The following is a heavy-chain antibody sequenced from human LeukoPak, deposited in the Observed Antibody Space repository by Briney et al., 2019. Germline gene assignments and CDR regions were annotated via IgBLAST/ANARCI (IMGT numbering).Heavy chain of an antibody. J-gene: IGHJ4*02. Sequence: PGGSLRLSYAASGFTFSSYWMHWVRQAPGKGLVWVSRINSDGSSTSYADSVKGRFTIARDNAKNTLYLQMSSLRAEDTAVYYCARVEGDCSSTSCSSGYFDYWGQGTLVTVSS. CDR3: ARVEGDCSSTSCSSGYFDY. D-gene: IGHD2-2*01. V-gene: IGHV3-74*01. CDR2: INSDGSST. CDR1: GFTFSSYW.